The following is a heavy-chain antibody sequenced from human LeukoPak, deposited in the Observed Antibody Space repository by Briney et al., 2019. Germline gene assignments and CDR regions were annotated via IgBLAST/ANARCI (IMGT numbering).Heavy chain of an antibody. Sequence: PGGSLRLSCAASGYTFSSYAMSWVRQAPGKGLEWVSAISGSGGNTYYADSVKGRFTISRDNSRNTLYLQMNSLRAEDTAVYYCAKGGYCRSTNCYTDYWGQGTLVTVSS. CDR1: GYTFSSYA. J-gene: IGHJ4*02. CDR2: ISGSGGNT. V-gene: IGHV3-23*01. CDR3: AKGGYCRSTNCYTDY. D-gene: IGHD2-2*02.